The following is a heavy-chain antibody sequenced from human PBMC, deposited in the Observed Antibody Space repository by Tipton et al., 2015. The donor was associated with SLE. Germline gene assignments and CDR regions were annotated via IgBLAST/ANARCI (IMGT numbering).Heavy chain of an antibody. CDR2: IYSGGST. CDR1: GFTFSSYE. Sequence: SLRLSCAASGFTFSSYEMNWVRQAPGKGLEWVSVIYSGGSTYYADSVKGRFTISRDNSKNTLYLQMNSLRAEDTAVYYCARDRVTTVNYFDYWGQGTLVTVSS. J-gene: IGHJ4*02. V-gene: IGHV3-53*05. D-gene: IGHD4-17*01. CDR3: ARDRVTTVNYFDY.